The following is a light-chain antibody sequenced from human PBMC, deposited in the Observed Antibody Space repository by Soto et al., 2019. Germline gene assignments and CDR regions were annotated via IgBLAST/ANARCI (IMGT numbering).Light chain of an antibody. CDR3: QKFNSAPLT. J-gene: IGKJ4*01. CDR2: VAS. CDR1: QGVSSY. Sequence: IQLTQSPSSLSASVVYIVTITFRASQGVSSYLALYQQKPGKAPKLLIYVASTLQSGVPSRFSGSGSGTDFTLTISSLQPEDSAAYYCQKFNSAPLTFGGGTKVDIK. V-gene: IGKV1-9*01.